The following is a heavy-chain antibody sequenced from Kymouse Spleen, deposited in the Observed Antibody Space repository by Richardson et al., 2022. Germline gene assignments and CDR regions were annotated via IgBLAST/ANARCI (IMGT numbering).Heavy chain of an antibody. Sequence: QVQLVESGGGVVQPGRSLRLSCAASGFTFSSYGMHWVRQAPGKGLEWVAVISYDGSNKYYADSVKGRFTISRDNSKNTLYLQMNSLRAEDTAVYYCAKEREVVVPFDYWGQGTLVTVSS. CDR1: GFTFSSYG. CDR2: ISYDGSNK. CDR3: AKEREVVVPFDY. J-gene: IGHJ4*02. D-gene: IGHD3-22*01. V-gene: IGHV3-30*18.